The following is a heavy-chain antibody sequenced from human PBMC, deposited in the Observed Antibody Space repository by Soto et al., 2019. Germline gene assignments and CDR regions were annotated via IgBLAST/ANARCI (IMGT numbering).Heavy chain of an antibody. J-gene: IGHJ6*02. CDR1: GGSFSGYY. CDR2: INHSGST. Sequence: SETLSLTCAVYGGSFSGYYWSWIRQPPGKGLEWIGEINHSGSTNYNPSLKSRVTISVDTSKNQFSLKLSPVTAADTAVYYCARGGVGGAYYYYGMDVWGQGTTVTAP. V-gene: IGHV4-34*01. D-gene: IGHD1-26*01. CDR3: ARGGVGGAYYYYGMDV.